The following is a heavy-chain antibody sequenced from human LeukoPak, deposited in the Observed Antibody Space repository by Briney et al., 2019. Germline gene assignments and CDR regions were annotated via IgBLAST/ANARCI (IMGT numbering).Heavy chain of an antibody. CDR2: IYYSGST. Sequence: SETLSLTCTVSGGSISSSSYYWGWIRQPPGKGLEWMGSIYYSGSTFYSPSLTSRVTISVDTSKNQFSLKLSSVTAADTAVYYCARSFGVVIARSYYYYMDVWGKGTTVTVSS. CDR1: GGSISSSSYY. V-gene: IGHV4-39*01. D-gene: IGHD3-3*01. CDR3: ARSFGVVIARSYYYYMDV. J-gene: IGHJ6*03.